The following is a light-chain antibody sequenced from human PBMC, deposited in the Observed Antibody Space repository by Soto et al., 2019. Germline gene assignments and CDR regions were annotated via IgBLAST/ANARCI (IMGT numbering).Light chain of an antibody. Sequence: EIVLTQSPGTLSLSPGERATLSCRASQSVSSNYLAWYQQKPGQAPRPLIYGASSRATGIPDRFSGRGAGTDFPLTISRLESEDFAVYYCQQYGSSPWTFGQGTKVEIK. CDR1: QSVSSNY. CDR3: QQYGSSPWT. J-gene: IGKJ1*01. V-gene: IGKV3-20*01. CDR2: GAS.